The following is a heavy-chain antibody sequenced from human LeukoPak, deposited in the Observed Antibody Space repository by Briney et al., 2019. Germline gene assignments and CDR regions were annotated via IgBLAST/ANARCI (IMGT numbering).Heavy chain of an antibody. D-gene: IGHD3-16*01. CDR1: GFTFSSYA. V-gene: IGHV3-64*01. CDR3: ARDRRSRGSGRWGDYFDY. J-gene: IGHJ4*02. CDR2: ISSNGGST. Sequence: PGGSLRLSCAASGFTFSSYAMHWVRQAPGKGLEYVSAISSNGGSTYYANSVKGRFTISRDNSKNTLYLQMGSLRAEDMAVYYCARDRRSRGSGRWGDYFDYWGQGTLVTVSS.